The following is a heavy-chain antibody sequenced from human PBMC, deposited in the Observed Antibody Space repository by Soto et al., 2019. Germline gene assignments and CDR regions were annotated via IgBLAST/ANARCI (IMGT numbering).Heavy chain of an antibody. D-gene: IGHD1-1*01. CDR2: IGTAGDP. CDR3: ARGKDWNDAGAALDY. CDR1: GFTFSSYD. V-gene: IGHV3-13*05. Sequence: PGGSLRLSCAASGFTFSSYDMHWVRQAPGKGLEWVSAIGTAGDPYYPGSVKGRFTISRENAKNSLYLQMNSLRAGDTAVYYSARGKDWNDAGAALDYWGQGTLVTVSS. J-gene: IGHJ4*02.